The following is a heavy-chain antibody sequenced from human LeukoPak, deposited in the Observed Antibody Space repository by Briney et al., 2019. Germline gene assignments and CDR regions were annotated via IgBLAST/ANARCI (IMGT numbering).Heavy chain of an antibody. Sequence: GGSLRLSCAASGFTFSSYAMHWVRQAPGKGLEWVAVISYDGSNKYYADSVKGRFTISRDNAKNSLDLQMNSLRDEDTAVYYCARARASGRSGFDYWGQGTLVTVSS. CDR3: ARARASGRSGFDY. V-gene: IGHV3-30-3*01. J-gene: IGHJ4*02. CDR2: ISYDGSNK. CDR1: GFTFSSYA. D-gene: IGHD2-15*01.